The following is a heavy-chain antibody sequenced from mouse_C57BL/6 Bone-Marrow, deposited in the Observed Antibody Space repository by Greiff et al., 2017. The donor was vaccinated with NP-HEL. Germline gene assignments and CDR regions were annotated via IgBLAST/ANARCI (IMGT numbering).Heavy chain of an antibody. Sequence: VQLQQSGPGLVQHSQSLSITCTVSGFSLTSYGVHWVRQSPGKGLEWMGVIWSGGSTDYNAAFISRLSISKDNSKSQVFFKMNSLQADDTAIYYCARNLVWDGVPYGVDYWGQGTSVTVSS. CDR2: IWSGGST. J-gene: IGHJ4*01. V-gene: IGHV2-2*01. D-gene: IGHD4-1*01. CDR3: ARNLVWDGVPYGVDY. CDR1: GFSLTSYG.